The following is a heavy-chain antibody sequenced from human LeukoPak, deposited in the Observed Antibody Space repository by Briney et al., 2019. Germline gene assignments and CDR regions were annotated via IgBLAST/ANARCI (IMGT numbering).Heavy chain of an antibody. CDR2: INPNSGGT. Sequence: ASVKVSCKASGYTFTGYYMHWVRQAPGQGLEWMGRINPNSGGTNYAQKFQGRVTMTRDTSISTAYMELSRLRSDDTAVYYCASLTRVEVWPTLDAFDIWGQGTMVTVSS. J-gene: IGHJ3*02. V-gene: IGHV1-2*06. CDR3: ASLTRVEVWPTLDAFDI. D-gene: IGHD3-16*01. CDR1: GYTFTGYY.